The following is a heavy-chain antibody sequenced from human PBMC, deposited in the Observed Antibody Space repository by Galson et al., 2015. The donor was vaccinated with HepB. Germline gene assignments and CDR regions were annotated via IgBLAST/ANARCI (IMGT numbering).Heavy chain of an antibody. Sequence: SETLSLTCGVSSGSFTNYDWNWVRQPPGKGPEWIGEVNRGGSANVNPSLQSRVTIKRDTSKPQFSLRLSSITAADTAMYYCVAGPFGPRFQFWYSPVYLQHWGRGTQVIVSS. CDR3: VAGPFGPRFQFWYSPVYLQH. D-gene: IGHD2-21*01. CDR2: VNRGGSA. V-gene: IGHV4-34*01. J-gene: IGHJ1*01. CDR1: SGSFTNYD.